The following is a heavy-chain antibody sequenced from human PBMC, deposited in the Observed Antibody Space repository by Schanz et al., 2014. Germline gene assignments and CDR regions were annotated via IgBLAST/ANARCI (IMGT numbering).Heavy chain of an antibody. CDR1: GFSFVDAW. Sequence: EVQVVESGGGLVQPGGSLRLSCAASGFSFVDAWMSWVRQAPGRGLEWVATIKKDGSEKYNVDAVKGRFTISRDNANNVMYLQMNSLRVGDTAMYYCARDTLWFGDINDAFDVWGHGTMVTVS. J-gene: IGHJ3*01. V-gene: IGHV3-7*01. D-gene: IGHD3-10*01. CDR3: ARDTLWFGDINDAFDV. CDR2: IKKDGSEK.